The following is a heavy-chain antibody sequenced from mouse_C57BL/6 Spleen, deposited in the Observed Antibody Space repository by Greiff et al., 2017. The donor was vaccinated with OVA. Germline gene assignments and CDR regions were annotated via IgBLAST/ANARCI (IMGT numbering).Heavy chain of an antibody. Sequence: EVKLVESGPGLVKPSQSLSLTCSVTGYSITSGYYWNWIRQFPGNKLEWMGYISYDGSNNYNPSLKNRISITRDTSKNQFFLKLNSVTTEDTATYYCARDHYYGSSYYAMDYWGQGTSVTVSS. J-gene: IGHJ4*01. CDR2: ISYDGSN. D-gene: IGHD1-1*01. CDR3: ARDHYYGSSYYAMDY. V-gene: IGHV3-6*01. CDR1: GYSITSGYY.